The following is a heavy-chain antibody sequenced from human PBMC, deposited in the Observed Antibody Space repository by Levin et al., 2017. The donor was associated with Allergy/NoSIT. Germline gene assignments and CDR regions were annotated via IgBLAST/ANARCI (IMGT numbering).Heavy chain of an antibody. CDR3: ARTVPNSSKFDY. Sequence: GESLKISCAASGFTFSSYWMHWVRQAPGKGPVWVSRINSDGSTTTYADSVKGRFTISSDNAKNTVFLQMNSLRAEDTAVYYCARTVPNSSKFDYWGQGTLVTVSS. CDR1: GFTFSSYW. J-gene: IGHJ4*02. CDR2: INSDGSTT. V-gene: IGHV3-74*01. D-gene: IGHD2/OR15-2a*01.